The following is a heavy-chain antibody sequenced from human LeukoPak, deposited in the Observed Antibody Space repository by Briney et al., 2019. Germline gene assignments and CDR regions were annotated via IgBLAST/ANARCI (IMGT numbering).Heavy chain of an antibody. V-gene: IGHV3-21*01. CDR2: ISSSSTYI. J-gene: IGHJ3*02. Sequence: GGSLRLSCAASGFTFSSYGMNWVRQAPGQGLEWLTSISSSSTYIYYADSLKGQFTISRDIAKNSLYLQMNSLRADDTAVYYCARTYGDYKDDAFDIWGQGTMVTVSS. CDR3: ARTYGDYKDDAFDI. D-gene: IGHD4-17*01. CDR1: GFTFSSYG.